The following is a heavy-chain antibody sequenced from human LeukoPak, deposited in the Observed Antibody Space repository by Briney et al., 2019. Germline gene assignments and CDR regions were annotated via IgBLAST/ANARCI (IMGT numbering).Heavy chain of an antibody. CDR2: IYYSGNT. V-gene: IGHV4-59*12. CDR3: ARLTLGATSFDY. D-gene: IGHD1-26*01. CDR1: GGSITSYY. J-gene: IGHJ4*02. Sequence: SETLSLTCTVSGGSITSYYWSWIRQPPGKGLEWIGYIYYSGNTNYNPSLKSRVTISVDTSKNQFSLKLSSVTAADTAVYYCARLTLGATSFDYWGQGTLVTVSS.